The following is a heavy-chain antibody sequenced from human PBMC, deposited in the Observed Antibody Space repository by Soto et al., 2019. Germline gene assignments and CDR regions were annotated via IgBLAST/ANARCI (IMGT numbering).Heavy chain of an antibody. J-gene: IGHJ5*02. CDR1: GVTLSSSE. Sequence: GGSLRLSCVGSGVTLSSSERTWVRQATGKGLELVSAIRGGSGMTYYADSVEGRFTISRDNAKNTLFLQMNSLRVEDTAVYYCTRAAWDCTSASCLINHWGQGTQVTVSS. V-gene: IGHV3-23*01. D-gene: IGHD2-2*01. CDR2: IRGGSGMT. CDR3: TRAAWDCTSASCLINH.